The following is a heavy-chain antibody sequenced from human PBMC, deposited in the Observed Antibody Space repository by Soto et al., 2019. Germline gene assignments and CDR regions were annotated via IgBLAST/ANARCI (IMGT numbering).Heavy chain of an antibody. J-gene: IGHJ5*02. CDR3: ARDAVNNWNKKTYNWFDP. CDR1: GGSISDFY. CDR2: IYTSGST. D-gene: IGHD1-20*01. V-gene: IGHV4-4*07. Sequence: PSETLSLTCTVSGGSISDFYWSWIRQPGVKGLEWIGRIYTSGSTNYNPSLKSRVTMSVDTSKNQFSLKLSSVTAADTAVYYCARDAVNNWNKKTYNWFDPWGQGTLVTVSS.